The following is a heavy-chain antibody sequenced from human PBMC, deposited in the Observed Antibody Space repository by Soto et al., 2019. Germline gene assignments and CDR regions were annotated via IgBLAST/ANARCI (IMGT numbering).Heavy chain of an antibody. V-gene: IGHV3-33*01. Sequence: QVQLVESGGGVVQPGRSLRLSCAASGFTFSSYGMHWVRQAPGKGLEWVAVIWYDGSNKYYADSVKGRFTISRDNSKNTLYLQMNSLRAEDTAVYYCARAHDFWSGFGGMDVWGQGTTVTVSS. CDR1: GFTFSSYG. CDR2: IWYDGSNK. CDR3: ARAHDFWSGFGGMDV. D-gene: IGHD3-3*01. J-gene: IGHJ6*02.